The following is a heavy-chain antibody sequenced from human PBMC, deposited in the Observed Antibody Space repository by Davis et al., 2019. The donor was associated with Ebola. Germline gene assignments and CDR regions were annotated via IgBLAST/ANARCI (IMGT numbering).Heavy chain of an antibody. CDR3: ARGSRNMDV. V-gene: IGHV3-7*03. CDR2: RKEDGSEK. Sequence: PGGSLRLSCAASGFTFRSYWMSWVRQAPGKGLEWVAKRKEDGSEKLEVDSVKGRFTISRGNAKDSLYLQMNSLRAEDTAVYYCARGSRNMDVWGQGTTVTVSS. J-gene: IGHJ6*02. CDR1: GFTFRSYW.